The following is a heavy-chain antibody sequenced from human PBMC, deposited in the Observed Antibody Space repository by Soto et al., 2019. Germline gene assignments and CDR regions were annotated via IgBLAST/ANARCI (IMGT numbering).Heavy chain of an antibody. CDR1: GGSISSYY. Sequence: SETLSLTCTVSGGSISSYYWSWIRQPPGKGLEWIGYIYYSGSTNYNPSLKSRVTISVDTSKNQFSLKLSSVTAADTAVYYCARGSYYDFWSGYSHGKNFYYYGMDVSGQGTTVTVSS. D-gene: IGHD3-3*01. CDR2: IYYSGST. V-gene: IGHV4-59*01. CDR3: ARGSYYDFWSGYSHGKNFYYYGMDV. J-gene: IGHJ6*02.